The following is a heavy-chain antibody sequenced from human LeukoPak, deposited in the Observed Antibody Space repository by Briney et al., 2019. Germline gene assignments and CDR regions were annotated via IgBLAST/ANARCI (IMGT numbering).Heavy chain of an antibody. CDR2: IYHSGST. CDR1: GFTFDDYG. CDR3: ARDYRLTQIQD. D-gene: IGHD1-26*01. J-gene: IGHJ1*01. Sequence: GSLRLSCAASGFTFDDYGMSWVRQAPGKGLEWIGSIYHSGSTYYSPSLKSRVTISVDTSKNQFSLKLSSVTAADTAVYYCARDYRLTQIQDWGQGTLVTVSS. V-gene: IGHV4-38-2*02.